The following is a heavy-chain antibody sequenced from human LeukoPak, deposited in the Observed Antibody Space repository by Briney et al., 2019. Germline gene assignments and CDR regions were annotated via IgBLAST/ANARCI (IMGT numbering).Heavy chain of an antibody. D-gene: IGHD2-15*01. CDR1: GFTFSSFW. CDR3: ARDQYCSGGTCYYFGLDV. V-gene: IGHV3-7*03. Sequence: GGSLRLSCAASGFTFSSFWMSWVRQAPGKGLEWVANVKQDGGEKYYVDSVKGRFTISRDNAKNSLYLQMNSLRAEDTAVYYCARDQYCSGGTCYYFGLDVWGKGPRSPSPQ. J-gene: IGHJ6*01. CDR2: VKQDGGEK.